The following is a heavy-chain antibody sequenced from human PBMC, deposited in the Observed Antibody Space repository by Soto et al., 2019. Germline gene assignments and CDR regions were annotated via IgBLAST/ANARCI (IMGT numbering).Heavy chain of an antibody. CDR1: GFSLSNASMG. Sequence: QVTLTASGPVVVKPTETLTLTCTVSGFSLSNASMGVSWIRQPPGKALEWLAHFFSNDEKSYSTSLKSRLTISKATSKSQVVLTMTTMDPVDTATYYCARIDYDILTGPDWAFDIWGQGTMVTVSS. CDR2: FFSNDEK. D-gene: IGHD3-9*01. V-gene: IGHV2-26*01. CDR3: ARIDYDILTGPDWAFDI. J-gene: IGHJ3*02.